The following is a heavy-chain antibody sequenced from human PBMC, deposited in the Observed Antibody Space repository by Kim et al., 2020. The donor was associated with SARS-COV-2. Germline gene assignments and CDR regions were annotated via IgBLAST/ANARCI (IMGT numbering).Heavy chain of an antibody. CDR3: ARGMAALDY. J-gene: IGHJ4*02. V-gene: IGHV3-30*04. CDR1: GFTFSSYA. Sequence: GGSLRLSCAASGFTFSSYAMHWVRQAPGKGLEWVAVISYDGSNKYYADSVKGRFTISRDNSKNTLYLQMNSLRAEDTAVYYCARGMAALDYWGQGTLVTVSS. CDR2: ISYDGSNK.